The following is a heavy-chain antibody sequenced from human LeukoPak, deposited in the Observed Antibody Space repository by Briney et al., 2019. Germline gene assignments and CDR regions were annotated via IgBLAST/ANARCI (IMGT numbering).Heavy chain of an antibody. Sequence: ASVKVSCKASGYTFTSYDINWVRQATGQGLEWMGWMNPNSGNTGYAQKFQGRVTMTRNTSISTAYMELSSLRSEDTAVYYCARGLTRQYCYGSGSGVFDYWGQGTLVTVSS. CDR3: ARGLTRQYCYGSGSGVFDY. D-gene: IGHD3-10*01. J-gene: IGHJ4*02. CDR1: GYTFTSYD. V-gene: IGHV1-8*01. CDR2: MNPNSGNT.